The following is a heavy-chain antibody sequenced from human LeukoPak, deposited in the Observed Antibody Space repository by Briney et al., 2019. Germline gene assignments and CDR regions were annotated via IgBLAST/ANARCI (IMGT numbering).Heavy chain of an antibody. D-gene: IGHD3-3*01. CDR3: ARDLVGFWSGYYAVNWFDP. CDR2: INPNSGGT. CDR1: GYTFTGYC. Sequence: ASVKVSCKASGYTFTGYCMHWVRQAPGQGLEWMGWINPNSGGTNYAQKFQGRVTMTRDTSISTAYMELSRLRSDDTAVYYCARDLVGFWSGYYAVNWFDPWGQGTLVTVSS. J-gene: IGHJ5*02. V-gene: IGHV1-2*02.